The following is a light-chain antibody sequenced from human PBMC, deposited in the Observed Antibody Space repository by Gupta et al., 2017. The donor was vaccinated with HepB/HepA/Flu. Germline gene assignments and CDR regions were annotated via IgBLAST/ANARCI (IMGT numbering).Light chain of an antibody. J-gene: IGKJ2*01. CDR1: QSISSW. V-gene: IGKV1-5*03. CDR2: KAS. CDR3: QQYNSSWST. Sequence: DIQMTQSPSTLSASLGDRVTITCRASQSISSWLAWYQQKPGKAPKLLIYKASRVESGIPSRFSGSGSGTDFTLTISSLQPDDFANYYCQQYNSSWSTFGQGTKLEIK.